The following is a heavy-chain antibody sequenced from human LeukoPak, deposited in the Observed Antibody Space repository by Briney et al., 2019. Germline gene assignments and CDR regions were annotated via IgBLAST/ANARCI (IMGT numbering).Heavy chain of an antibody. CDR3: ARSSFEYSSSGFLFDY. Sequence: SETLSLTCTVSGGSISSYYWSWIRQPPGKGLEWIGCIYYSGSTKYNPSLKSRVTISVDTSKKQFSLKLSSVTAADTAVYYCARSSFEYSSSGFLFDYWGQGTLVTVSS. J-gene: IGHJ4*02. CDR1: GGSISSYY. V-gene: IGHV4-59*01. D-gene: IGHD6-6*01. CDR2: IYYSGST.